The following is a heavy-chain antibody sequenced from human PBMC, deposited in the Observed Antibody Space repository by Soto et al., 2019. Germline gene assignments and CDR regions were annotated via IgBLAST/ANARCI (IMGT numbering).Heavy chain of an antibody. V-gene: IGHV4-30-4*01. CDR1: GGSISSGDYY. CDR2: IYYSGST. CDR3: ARVNRVVVVVAATPRYYYGMDV. J-gene: IGHJ6*02. D-gene: IGHD2-15*01. Sequence: QVQLQESGPGLVKPSQTLSLTCTVSGGSISSGDYYWSWIRQPPGKGLEWIGYIYYSGSTYYNPSLKSRVTISVDTSKNQFSLKLSSVTAADTAVYYCARVNRVVVVVAATPRYYYGMDVWGQGTTVTVSS.